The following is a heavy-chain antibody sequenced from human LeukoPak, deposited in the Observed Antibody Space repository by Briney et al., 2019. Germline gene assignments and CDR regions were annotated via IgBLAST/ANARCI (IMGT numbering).Heavy chain of an antibody. CDR1: GGSISSGDYY. CDR3: ARLIRDTNWFDP. CDR2: IYYSGST. Sequence: PSETLSLTCTVSGGSISSGDYYWSWIRQPPGKGLEWIGYIYYSGSTYYNPSLKSRVIISVDTSKNQFSLKLSSVTAADTAVYYCARLIRDTNWFDPWGQGTLVTVSS. D-gene: IGHD2-21*01. J-gene: IGHJ5*02. V-gene: IGHV4-30-4*01.